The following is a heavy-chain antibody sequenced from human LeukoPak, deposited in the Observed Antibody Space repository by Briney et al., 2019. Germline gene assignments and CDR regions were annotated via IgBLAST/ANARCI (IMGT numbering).Heavy chain of an antibody. CDR1: GGSISSSGYY. CDR3: ARHRTGSYPVGFDP. J-gene: IGHJ5*02. D-gene: IGHD1-26*01. CDR2: IYYSGST. V-gene: IGHV4-39*01. Sequence: SETLSLTCTVSGGSISSSGYYWGWIRQPPGKGLEWIGSIYYSGSTYYNPSLKSRVTISVDTSKNHFSLKLNSVTAADTTVYYCARHRTGSYPVGFDPWGQGTLVTVSS.